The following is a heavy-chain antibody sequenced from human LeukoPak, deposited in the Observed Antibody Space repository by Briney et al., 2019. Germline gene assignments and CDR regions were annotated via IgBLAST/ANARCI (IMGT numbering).Heavy chain of an antibody. J-gene: IGHJ4*02. D-gene: IGHD3-3*01. CDR2: ISSGSGTI. Sequence: PGGSLRLSCAASGFTFSSYAMSWVRQVPGKGLEWISYISSGSGTIYYADSVKGRFTVSRDNAKNSLYLQMSSLRDEDTAVYYCARAFAWALRVAPYTDYWGQGTLVIVSS. V-gene: IGHV3-48*02. CDR1: GFTFSSYA. CDR3: ARAFAWALRVAPYTDY.